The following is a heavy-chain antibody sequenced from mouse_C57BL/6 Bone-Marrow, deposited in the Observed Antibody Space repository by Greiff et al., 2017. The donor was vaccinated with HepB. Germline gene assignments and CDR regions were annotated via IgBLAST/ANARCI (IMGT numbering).Heavy chain of an antibody. CDR1: GYTFTSYG. Sequence: QVQLKQSGAELARPGASVKLSCKASGYTFTSYGISWVKQRTGQGLEWIGEIYPRSGNTYYNEKFKGKATLTADKSSSTAYMELRSLTSEDSAVYFCARERVWRYFDHWGQGTTLTVSS. V-gene: IGHV1-81*01. CDR3: ARERVWRYFDH. J-gene: IGHJ2*01. CDR2: IYPRSGNT.